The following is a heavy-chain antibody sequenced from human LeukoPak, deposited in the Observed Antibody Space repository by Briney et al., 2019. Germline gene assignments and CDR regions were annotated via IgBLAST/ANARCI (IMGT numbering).Heavy chain of an antibody. CDR1: GCTFSSYA. V-gene: IGHV1-69*05. J-gene: IGHJ1*01. D-gene: IGHD2-2*01. CDR3: ARGYCSSTSCQYFQH. Sequence: GGSVNVSCKASGCTFSSYAISWVRQAPGQGLEWMGGIIPIFGTANYAQKFQGRVTITTDESTSTAYRELSSLRSEDTAVYYCARGYCSSTSCQYFQHWGQGTLVTVSS. CDR2: IIPIFGTA.